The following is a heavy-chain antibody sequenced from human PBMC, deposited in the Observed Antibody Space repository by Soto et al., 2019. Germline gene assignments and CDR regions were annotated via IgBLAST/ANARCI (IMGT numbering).Heavy chain of an antibody. CDR2: ISGSGGST. CDR1: GFTFSSYA. D-gene: IGHD2-15*01. V-gene: IGHV3-23*01. J-gene: IGHJ4*02. Sequence: GGSLRLSCAASGFTFSSYAMSWVRQAPGKGLEWVSAISGSGGSTYYADSVKGRFTISRDNSKNTLYLQMNSLRAEDTAVYYCAKAESWYCSGGSCYFDYWGQGTLVTVSS. CDR3: AKAESWYCSGGSCYFDY.